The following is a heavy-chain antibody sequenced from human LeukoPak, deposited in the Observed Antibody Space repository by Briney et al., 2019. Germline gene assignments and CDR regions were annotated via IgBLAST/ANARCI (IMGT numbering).Heavy chain of an antibody. D-gene: IGHD6-19*01. CDR3: ARGHSSGWRISTRPLHY. CDR2: IKQDGTEK. CDR1: GFTFSSYW. J-gene: IGHJ4*02. Sequence: GGSLRLSCAASGFTFSSYWMSWVRQAPGKGLEWVANIKQDGTEKYFVDSVKGRFTISGDNAKNSLYLQMNSLRAEDTAVYYCARGHSSGWRISTRPLHYWGQGTLVTVSS. V-gene: IGHV3-7*01.